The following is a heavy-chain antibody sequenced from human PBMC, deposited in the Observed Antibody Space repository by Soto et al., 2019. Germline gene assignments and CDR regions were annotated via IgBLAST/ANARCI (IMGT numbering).Heavy chain of an antibody. CDR2: ISYSGST. Sequence: SETLSLTCTVSSGSISNYYWSWIRQPLGKGLEWIGFISYSGSTNYSPSLKSRVTISVDTSKNQFQFSLKLSSVTAADTAVYYCARSIDDWGQGTLVTVSS. V-gene: IGHV4-59*01. CDR1: SGSISNYY. J-gene: IGHJ4*02. CDR3: ARSIDD.